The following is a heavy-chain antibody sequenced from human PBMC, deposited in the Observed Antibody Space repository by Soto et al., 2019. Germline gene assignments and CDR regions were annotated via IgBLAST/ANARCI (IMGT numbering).Heavy chain of an antibody. Sequence: PGGSLRLSCAASGFTFSSYCMSCVRQAPGKGLEWVANIKQDGSEKYYVDSVKGRFTISRDNAKNSLYLQMNSLRAEDTAVYYCARFYYDSSGYLPSPYYYYYGMDVWGQGTTVTVSS. CDR2: IKQDGSEK. D-gene: IGHD3-22*01. CDR1: GFTFSSYC. V-gene: IGHV3-7*04. J-gene: IGHJ6*02. CDR3: ARFYYDSSGYLPSPYYYYYGMDV.